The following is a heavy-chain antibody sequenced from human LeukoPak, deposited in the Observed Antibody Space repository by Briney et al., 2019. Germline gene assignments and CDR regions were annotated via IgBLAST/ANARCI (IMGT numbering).Heavy chain of an antibody. V-gene: IGHV3-74*01. CDR1: RFTFSRYW. CDR3: ASELVVGY. D-gene: IGHD1-26*01. Sequence: GGSLRLSCAASRFTFSRYWMYWVRQAPGKGLVFVSRINSDGSTTNYAGSVKGRFTISRDNAKNTLYLQMDSLRDEDTAVYYCASELVVGYWGLGTLVTVSS. J-gene: IGHJ4*02. CDR2: INSDGSTT.